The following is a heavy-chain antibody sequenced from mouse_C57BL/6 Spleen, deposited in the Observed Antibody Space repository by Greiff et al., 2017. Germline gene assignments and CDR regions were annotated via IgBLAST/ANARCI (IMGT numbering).Heavy chain of an antibody. CDR3: ARENGSSYSFDY. Sequence: EVQLQQSGPGLVKPSQTVFLTCTVTGISITTGNYRWSWIRQFPGNKLEWIGYIYYSGTITYNPSLTSRTTNTRDTPKNQFFLEMNSLTAEDTATYYCARENGSSYSFDYWGQGTTLTVSS. CDR2: IYYSGTI. J-gene: IGHJ2*01. V-gene: IGHV3-5*01. CDR1: GISITTGNYR. D-gene: IGHD1-1*01.